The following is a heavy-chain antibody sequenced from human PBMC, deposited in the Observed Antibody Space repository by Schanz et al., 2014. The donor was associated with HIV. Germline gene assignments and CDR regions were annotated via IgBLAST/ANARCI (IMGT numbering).Heavy chain of an antibody. CDR1: GGTFINYA. Sequence: QVQLVQSGAEVQKPGSSVKVFCRASGGTFINYAFSWVRQAPGQGLEWMGGIIPLFGTSNYAQKFQGRVTITADKSTSTAYMELSSLRSEDTAIYYCARHLPGGLFSPLNLWGQGTLVTVSS. CDR3: ARHLPGGLFSPLNL. V-gene: IGHV1-69*06. J-gene: IGHJ5*02. D-gene: IGHD3-16*01. CDR2: IIPLFGTS.